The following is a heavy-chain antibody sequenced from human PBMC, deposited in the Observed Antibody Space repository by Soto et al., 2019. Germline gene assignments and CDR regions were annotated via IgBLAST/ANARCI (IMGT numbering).Heavy chain of an antibody. Sequence: PGGSLRLSCSASGFTFSSYDMHWVRQGPGKGLEWVSAIGTAGDTNYAGSVKGRFTISRENAKNSLYLQMNSLRAGDTAIYFCDRAIVTTLFDYWGPGTLVTVSS. CDR1: GFTFSSYD. J-gene: IGHJ4*02. CDR2: IGTAGDT. D-gene: IGHD1-26*01. V-gene: IGHV3-13*04. CDR3: DRAIVTTLFDY.